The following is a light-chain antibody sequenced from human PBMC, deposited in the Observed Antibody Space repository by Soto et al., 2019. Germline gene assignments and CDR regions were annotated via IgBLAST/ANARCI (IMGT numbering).Light chain of an antibody. CDR3: SSYTSSRTYV. CDR1: SSDLGGYNY. CDR2: DVS. Sequence: QSALTQPATVSGSPGQSITISCTGTSSDLGGYNYVSWYQHHPGKAPKLMIYDVSNRPSGVSDRFSGSKSGNTASLTISGLQTEDEAEYYCSSYTSSRTYVFGPGTKVTVL. J-gene: IGLJ1*01. V-gene: IGLV2-14*03.